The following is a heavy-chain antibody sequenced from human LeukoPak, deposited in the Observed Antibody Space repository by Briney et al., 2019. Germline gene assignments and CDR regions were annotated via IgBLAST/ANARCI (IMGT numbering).Heavy chain of an antibody. CDR1: GGSVSSGSYY. Sequence: SETLSLTCTVSGGSVSSGSYYWGWIRQPPGKGLEWIGYIFYSRSPNYNPSLKSRVTISVDTSKDQFSLKLGSVTAADTAFYYCARGRYTYAGYYFDYWGRGTLVTVSS. J-gene: IGHJ4*02. CDR2: IFYSRSP. V-gene: IGHV4-61*01. CDR3: ARGRYTYAGYYFDY. D-gene: IGHD5-18*01.